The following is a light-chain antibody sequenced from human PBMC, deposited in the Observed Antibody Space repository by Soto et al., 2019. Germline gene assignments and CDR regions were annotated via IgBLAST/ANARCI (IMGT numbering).Light chain of an antibody. J-gene: IGKJ1*01. Sequence: DIQMTQSPSSLSVSVGDRVTITCRASQSISSYLNWYQQKPGKAPKLLIYAASRLQSGVPSRFSGSGSGTDFTLTISSLQPEDFATYYCQQSYSTPWTFGQGTKVEIK. CDR1: QSISSY. CDR2: AAS. V-gene: IGKV1-39*01. CDR3: QQSYSTPWT.